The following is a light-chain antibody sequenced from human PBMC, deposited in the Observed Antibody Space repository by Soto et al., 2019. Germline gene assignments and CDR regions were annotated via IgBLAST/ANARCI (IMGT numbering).Light chain of an antibody. CDR1: QSVTSNY. J-gene: IGKJ2*01. CDR2: GAS. CDR3: QQYVRLPVT. V-gene: IGKV3-20*01. Sequence: ELVLTQSPGTLSLSPGERATLSCRASQSVTSNYLAWYQQKPGQAPRLLIYGASSRASDTPDRFSGSGSETDFTLTISRLEPEDFALYYCQQYVRLPVTFGQGTKLEI.